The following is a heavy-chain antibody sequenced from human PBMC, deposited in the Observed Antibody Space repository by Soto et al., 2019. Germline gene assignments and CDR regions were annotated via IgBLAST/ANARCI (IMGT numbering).Heavy chain of an antibody. CDR1: GGTFSSYA. D-gene: IGHD3-3*01. CDR3: ARGGDGYYQYYFDY. V-gene: IGHV1-69*13. J-gene: IGHJ4*02. CDR2: IIPIFGTA. Sequence: GASVKVSCKASGGTFSSYAISWARQAPGQGLEWMGGIIPIFGTANYAQKFQGRVTITADESTSTAYMELSSLRSEDTAVYYCARGGDGYYQYYFDYWGQGXLVTVSS.